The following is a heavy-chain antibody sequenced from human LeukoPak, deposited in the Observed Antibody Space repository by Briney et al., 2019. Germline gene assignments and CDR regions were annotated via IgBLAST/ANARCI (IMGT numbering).Heavy chain of an antibody. CDR3: ASLDS. CDR1: GFTFSTYG. J-gene: IGHJ4*02. CDR2: IPHDGSNK. Sequence: PGGSLRLSCAASGFTFSTYGMHWVRQAPGKGLDWVAFIPHDGSNKYYADSVKGRFTISRDNSKNTLSLQMNSLRPEDTALYYCASLDSWGQGTLVTVSS. V-gene: IGHV3-30*19.